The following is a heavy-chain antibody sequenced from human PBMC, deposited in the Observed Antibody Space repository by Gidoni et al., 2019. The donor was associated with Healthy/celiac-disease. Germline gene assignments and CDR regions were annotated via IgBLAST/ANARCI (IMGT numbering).Heavy chain of an antibody. V-gene: IGHV4-34*01. CDR2: INHSGST. D-gene: IGHD3-10*01. CDR3: ARGLRYYGSGSYLDY. J-gene: IGHJ4*02. Sequence: QVQLQQWGAGLLKPSETLSLTCAVYGGSFSGYYWSWIRPPPGKGLEWIGEINHSGSTNYNPSLKSRVTISVDTSKNQFSLKLSSVTAADTAVYYCARGLRYYGSGSYLDYWGQGTLVTVSS. CDR1: GGSFSGYY.